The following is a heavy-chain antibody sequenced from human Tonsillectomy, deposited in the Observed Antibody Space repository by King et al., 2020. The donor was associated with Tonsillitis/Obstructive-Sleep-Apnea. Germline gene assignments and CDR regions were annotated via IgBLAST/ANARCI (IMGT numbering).Heavy chain of an antibody. J-gene: IGHJ5*02. D-gene: IGHD3-22*01. V-gene: IGHV5-51*03. Sequence: VQLVESGAEVKKPGESLKISCKGSGYSFTSYCIGWVRQMPGKGLEWMGIIYPGDSETRYSPSFQGQVTISAYKSISTAYLPWSSLKASDTAMYYCARVPYYFDSGGYYCFDPWGQGTLVTVSS. CDR1: GYSFTSYC. CDR2: IYPGDSET. CDR3: ARVPYYFDSGGYYCFDP.